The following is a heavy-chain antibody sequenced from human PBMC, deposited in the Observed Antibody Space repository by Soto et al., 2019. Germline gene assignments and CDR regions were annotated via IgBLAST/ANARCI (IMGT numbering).Heavy chain of an antibody. CDR3: ARGRSSWYQTANWFDP. Sequence: ASVKVSCKASGYTFTSYAMHWVRQAPGQRLEWMGWINAGNGNTKYSQKFQGRVTITRDTSASTAYMELSSLRSEDTAVYYCARGRSSWYQTANWFDPWGQGTLVIVSS. CDR1: GYTFTSYA. J-gene: IGHJ5*02. D-gene: IGHD6-13*01. V-gene: IGHV1-3*01. CDR2: INAGNGNT.